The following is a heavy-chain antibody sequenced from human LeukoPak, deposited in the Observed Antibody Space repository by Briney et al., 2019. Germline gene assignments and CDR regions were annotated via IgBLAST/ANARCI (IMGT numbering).Heavy chain of an antibody. CDR2: MNPNSGNT. D-gene: IGHD1-26*01. CDR1: GYTFTSYD. CDR3: ARGSGGTYHSGKHY. Sequence: GASVKVSCKASGYTFTSYDINWVRQATGQGLEWMGWMNPNSGNTGYAQKFQGRVTITADESTNTAYMELSSLRSEDTAVYYCARGSGGTYHSGKHYWGQGTLVTVSS. V-gene: IGHV1-8*01. J-gene: IGHJ4*02.